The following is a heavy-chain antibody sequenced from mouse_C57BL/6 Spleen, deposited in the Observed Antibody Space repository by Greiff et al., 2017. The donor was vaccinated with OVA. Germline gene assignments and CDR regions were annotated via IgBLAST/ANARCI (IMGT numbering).Heavy chain of an antibody. J-gene: IGHJ1*03. Sequence: QVQLQQPGAELVKPGASVKLSCKASGYTFTSYWMHWVKQRPGRGLEWIGRIDPNSGGTKYNEKFKSKATLTVDKPSHTAYMQLSSLTSEDSAVYYCARTNYYGSSSPWYFDVWGTGTTVTVSS. CDR2: IDPNSGGT. CDR3: ARTNYYGSSSPWYFDV. CDR1: GYTFTSYW. V-gene: IGHV1-72*01. D-gene: IGHD1-1*01.